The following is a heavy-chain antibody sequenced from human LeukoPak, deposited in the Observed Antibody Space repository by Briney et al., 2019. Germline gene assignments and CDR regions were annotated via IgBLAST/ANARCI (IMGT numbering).Heavy chain of an antibody. CDR3: ATTSYYDSSGPPYFDY. V-gene: IGHV3-23*01. D-gene: IGHD3-22*01. Sequence: PGGSLRLSCAASGFTFSSYAMSWVRQAPGKGLEWVSAISGSGGSTYYADSVKGRFTISRDNSKNTLYLQMNSLRAEDTAVYYCATTSYYDSSGPPYFDYWGQGTLVTVSS. CDR2: ISGSGGST. CDR1: GFTFSSYA. J-gene: IGHJ4*02.